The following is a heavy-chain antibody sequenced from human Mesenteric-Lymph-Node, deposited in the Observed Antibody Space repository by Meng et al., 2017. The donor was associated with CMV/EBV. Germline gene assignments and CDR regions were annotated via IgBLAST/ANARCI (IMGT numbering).Heavy chain of an antibody. CDR1: GFTFSNFW. D-gene: IGHD6-13*01. V-gene: IGHV3-7*01. CDR3: ARDLTLWGSTNKGRIRAGMDV. J-gene: IGHJ6*02. CDR2: MKPDGSEK. Sequence: GESLKISCAASGFTFSNFWMIWVRQAPGKGLECVANMKPDGSEKYYVDSVKGRFSISRDNAKNSLYLQMNSLRAEDTAVYYCARDLTLWGSTNKGRIRAGMDVWGQGTTVTVSS.